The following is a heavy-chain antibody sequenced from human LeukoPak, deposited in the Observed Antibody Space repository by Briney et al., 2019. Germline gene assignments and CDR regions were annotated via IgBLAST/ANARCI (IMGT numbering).Heavy chain of an antibody. D-gene: IGHD6-13*01. CDR1: GFAFSSYE. J-gene: IGHJ4*02. V-gene: IGHV3-48*03. CDR3: ARGRYSSSWYADY. CDR2: ISSSGSTI. Sequence: GSLRLSCAASGFAFSSYEMNWVRQAPGKGLEWVSYISSSGSTIYYADSVKGRFTISRDNAKNSLYLQMNSLRAEDTAVYYCARGRYSSSWYADYWGQGTLVTVSS.